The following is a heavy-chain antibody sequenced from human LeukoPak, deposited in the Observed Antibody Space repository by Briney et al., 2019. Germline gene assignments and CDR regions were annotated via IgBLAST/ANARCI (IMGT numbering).Heavy chain of an antibody. CDR3: ARDRFGSGYRNEYFQH. CDR1: GFTFSSYW. V-gene: IGHV3-21*01. CDR2: ISSSSSYI. J-gene: IGHJ1*01. Sequence: GGSLRLSCAASGFTFSSYWMSWVRQAPGKGLEWVSSISSSSSYIYYADSVKGRFTISRDNAKNSLYLQMNSLRAEDTAVYYCARDRFGSGYRNEYFQHWGQGTLVTVSS. D-gene: IGHD3-22*01.